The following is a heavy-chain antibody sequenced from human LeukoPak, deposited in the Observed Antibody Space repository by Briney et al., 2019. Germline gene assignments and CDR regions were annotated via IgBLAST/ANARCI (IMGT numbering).Heavy chain of an antibody. D-gene: IGHD2-21*01. CDR1: GFTVSSSY. CDR2: IYSGGGT. J-gene: IGHJ3*02. V-gene: IGHV3-66*01. Sequence: GGTLRLSCAASGFTVSSSYLNWVRQAPGKGLEWVSLIYSGGGTYYAASVKGRFTISRDNSKNPLFLQMNTLRAEDTAVYYCARGGVDYPDSFDIWGRGTMVTVSS. CDR3: ARGGVDYPDSFDI.